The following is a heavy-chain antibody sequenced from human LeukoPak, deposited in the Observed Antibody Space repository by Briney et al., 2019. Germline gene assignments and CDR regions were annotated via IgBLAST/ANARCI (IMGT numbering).Heavy chain of an antibody. CDR1: GFSFSIYW. Sequence: GGSLRLSCAASGFSFSIYWMSWIRQTPGKGLEYVANIESNGGDKYYVDSVKGRFTISRDNAKNSLYLQMNSLRAEDTAVYYCAKSRSPGFDYWGQGTLVTVSS. CDR2: IESNGGDK. V-gene: IGHV3-7*03. CDR3: AKSRSPGFDY. D-gene: IGHD1-14*01. J-gene: IGHJ4*02.